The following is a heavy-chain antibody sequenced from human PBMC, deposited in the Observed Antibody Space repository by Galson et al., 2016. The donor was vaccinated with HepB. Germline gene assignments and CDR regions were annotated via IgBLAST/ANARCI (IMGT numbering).Heavy chain of an antibody. CDR2: AFITGTT. D-gene: IGHD2-15*01. Sequence: LSLTCTVSGTSIGEGNGWTWVGHPPGNALGWIGEAFITGTTTSNPSIESRVTNPVETSGIQFSLTLNSVTAADTAVYYCARDNVAVAANLDYWGQGTQVTFSS. CDR3: ARDNVAVAANLDY. V-gene: IGHV4-4*02. J-gene: IGHJ4*02. CDR1: GTSIGEGNG.